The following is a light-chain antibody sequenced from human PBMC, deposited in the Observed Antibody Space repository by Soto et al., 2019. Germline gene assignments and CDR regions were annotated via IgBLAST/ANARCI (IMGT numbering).Light chain of an antibody. CDR3: QQYGSSSIT. J-gene: IGKJ5*01. Sequence: EIVLTQSPGTLSLSPGERATLSCRASQSVGVNFAWYQQQPGQAPRLLIYGASRRATGIPDRFSGSGSGTDFTLTISRLEPEDFAVYYCQQYGSSSITFGQGTRLEIK. CDR2: GAS. V-gene: IGKV3-20*01. CDR1: QSVGVN.